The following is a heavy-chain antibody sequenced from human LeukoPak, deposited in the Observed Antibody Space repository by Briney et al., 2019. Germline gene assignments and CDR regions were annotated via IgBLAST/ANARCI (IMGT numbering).Heavy chain of an antibody. CDR3: ATGGTGIEVAGTYNY. Sequence: ASVKVSCKVSGYTLTELSMHWVRQAPGKGGEWMGGFDPEDGETIYAQKFQGRVTMTEDTSTDTAYMELSSLRSEDTAVYYCATGGTGIEVAGTYNYWGQGTLVTVSS. CDR1: GYTLTELS. J-gene: IGHJ4*02. CDR2: FDPEDGET. V-gene: IGHV1-24*01. D-gene: IGHD6-19*01.